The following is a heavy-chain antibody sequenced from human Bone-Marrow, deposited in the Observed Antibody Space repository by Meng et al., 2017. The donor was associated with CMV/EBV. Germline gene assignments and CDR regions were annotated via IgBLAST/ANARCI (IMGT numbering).Heavy chain of an antibody. V-gene: IGHV3-13*01. CDR3: ARVAFRSGFGMAV. J-gene: IGHJ6*01. Sequence: GGSLRLSCAASGFTFSSYDMHWVRQATGKGLEWVSGISAAGDTYYPGSVRGRFSISRENAKNSLYLQMNSLRAGDTAVYYCARVAFRSGFGMAVWGQGTTVTGSS. CDR1: GFTFSSYD. CDR2: ISAAGDT. D-gene: IGHD3-3*01.